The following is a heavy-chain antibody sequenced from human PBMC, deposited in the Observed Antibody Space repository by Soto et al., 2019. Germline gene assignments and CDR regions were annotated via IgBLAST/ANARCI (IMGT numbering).Heavy chain of an antibody. D-gene: IGHD3-22*01. Sequence: EVQLVESGGGLIQPGGSLRLSCAASGFTFSSNDMNWVRQAPGKGLEWVSLIYSGGSTYYADSVKGRFTISRDNSKNTLSLQMSSLRATDTAVYYCATRPLLPGAPWGQGTVVTVSS. CDR1: GFTFSSND. CDR3: ATRPLLPGAP. CDR2: IYSGGST. V-gene: IGHV3-53*01. J-gene: IGHJ3*01.